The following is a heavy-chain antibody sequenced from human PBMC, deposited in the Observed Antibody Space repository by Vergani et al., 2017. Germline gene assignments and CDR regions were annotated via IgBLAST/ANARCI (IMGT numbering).Heavy chain of an antibody. J-gene: IGHJ4*02. Sequence: EVQLVESGGGLVKPGGSLRLSCAASGFTFSSYEMNWVRQAPGKGLEWVSYISSSGSTIYYADSVKGRFTISRDNAKNSLYLQMNSLRAEDTAVYYCAVEGYYYDSSGYGQFDYWGQGTLVTVSS. D-gene: IGHD3-22*01. CDR1: GFTFSSYE. V-gene: IGHV3-48*03. CDR2: ISSSGSTI. CDR3: AVEGYYYDSSGYGQFDY.